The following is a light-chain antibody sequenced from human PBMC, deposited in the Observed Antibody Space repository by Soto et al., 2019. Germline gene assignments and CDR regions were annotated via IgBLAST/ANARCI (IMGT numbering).Light chain of an antibody. Sequence: QSVLTQSPSASASLGASVKLTCTLSSGHSSYAIAWHQQQPEKGPRYLMKLNSDGSHSKGDGIPDRFSGSSSGAERYLTISSLRSEDEADYYCQTWGTGIHYVFGTGTKLTVL. CDR2: LNSDGSH. CDR3: QTWGTGIHYV. CDR1: SGHSSYA. V-gene: IGLV4-69*01. J-gene: IGLJ1*01.